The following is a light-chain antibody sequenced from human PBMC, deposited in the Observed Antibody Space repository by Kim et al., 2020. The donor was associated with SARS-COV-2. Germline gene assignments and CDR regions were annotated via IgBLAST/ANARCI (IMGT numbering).Light chain of an antibody. CDR2: GKN. J-gene: IGLJ3*02. CDR3: NSRDSSGNLLV. V-gene: IGLV3-19*01. Sequence: ALGQTVRSTCQGDSLRSYYASWYQQKPGQAPVLVIYGKNNRPSGIPDRFSGSSSGNTASLTITGAQAEDEADYYCNSRDSSGNLLVFGGGTQLTVL. CDR1: SLRSYY.